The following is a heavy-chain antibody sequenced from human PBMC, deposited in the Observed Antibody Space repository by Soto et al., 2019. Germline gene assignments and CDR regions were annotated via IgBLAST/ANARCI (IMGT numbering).Heavy chain of an antibody. V-gene: IGHV4-39*01. CDR3: PSSRLVYCSSTSCMPKGPAGYYTDV. D-gene: IGHD2-2*01. J-gene: IGHJ6*03. CDR2: IYYSGST. Sequence: PSETLSLTCTVSGGSISSSSYYWGWIRQPPGKGLEWIGSIYYSGSTYYNPSLKSRVTISVDTSKNQFSLKLSSVTAADTAVYYCPSSRLVYCSSTSCMPKGPAGYYTDVWGKGTTVTVSS. CDR1: GGSISSSSYY.